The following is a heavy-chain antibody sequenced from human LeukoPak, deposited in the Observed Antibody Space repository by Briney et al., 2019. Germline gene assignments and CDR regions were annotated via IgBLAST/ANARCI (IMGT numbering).Heavy chain of an antibody. Sequence: GGSLRLSCSASGFTFSRYGMHWVRQAPGKGLEYVSSIVSNGDSTYYADSVKGRFTISRDNAKNTLYLQMSSLRPDDTAVYYCVNPGWYYDSSGYSYYYGMDVWGQGTTVTVSS. CDR1: GFTFSRYG. V-gene: IGHV3-64D*09. CDR3: VNPGWYYDSSGYSYYYGMDV. D-gene: IGHD3-22*01. J-gene: IGHJ6*02. CDR2: IVSNGDST.